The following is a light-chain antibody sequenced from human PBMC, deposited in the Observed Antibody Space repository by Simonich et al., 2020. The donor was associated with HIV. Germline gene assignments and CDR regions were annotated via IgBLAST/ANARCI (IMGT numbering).Light chain of an antibody. J-gene: IGLJ3*02. CDR3: QSFDSSLSGWV. V-gene: IGLV1-40*01. CDR1: SSNIGAGYD. Sequence: QSVLTQPPSVSGAPGQRVTISCTGSSSNIGAGYDVPWYQQLPGTAPKLLSCGNNNRPSGVPDRFSGSKSGTSASLAITGLQAEDETDYYCQSFDSSLSGWVFGGGTKLTVL. CDR2: GNN.